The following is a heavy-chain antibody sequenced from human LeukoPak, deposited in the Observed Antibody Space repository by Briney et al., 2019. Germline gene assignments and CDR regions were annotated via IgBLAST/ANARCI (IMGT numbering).Heavy chain of an antibody. Sequence: PSETLSLTCTVSGGSISSYYWSWIGQPAGKGLEWIGRIYTSGSTNYNPSLKSRVTMSVDTSRNQFPLKLSSVTAADTAVYYCARVVPAAMYWFDPWGQGTLVTVSS. CDR2: IYTSGST. D-gene: IGHD2-2*01. CDR1: GGSISSYY. V-gene: IGHV4-4*07. CDR3: ARVVPAAMYWFDP. J-gene: IGHJ5*02.